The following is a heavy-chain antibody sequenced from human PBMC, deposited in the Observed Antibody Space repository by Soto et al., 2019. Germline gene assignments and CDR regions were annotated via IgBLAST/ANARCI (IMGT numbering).Heavy chain of an antibody. D-gene: IGHD2-15*01. CDR2: IIPIVGTA. Sequence: QVQLVQSGAEVKKPGSSVKVSCKASGGTFSSYAISWVRQAPGQGLELMGEIIPIVGTANYAQKFQVRVTITADEPTSTAYMERSSLRSEDTAVYYCARGLVVVAATYAFDIWGQGTMVTVSS. V-gene: IGHV1-69*01. J-gene: IGHJ3*02. CDR3: ARGLVVVAATYAFDI. CDR1: GGTFSSYA.